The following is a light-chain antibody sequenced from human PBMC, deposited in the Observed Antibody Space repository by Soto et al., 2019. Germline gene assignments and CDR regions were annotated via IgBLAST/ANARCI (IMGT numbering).Light chain of an antibody. CDR1: QSISSW. V-gene: IGKV1-5*01. CDR2: DAS. CDR3: QQYNSYSGA. Sequence: DIQMTQSHSTLSASVGDRVTITSRASQSISSWLAWYQQKPGKAPKLLIYDASSLESGVPSRFSGSGSGTEFTLTISSLQPDDFATYYCQQYNSYSGAFGQGTKVDIK. J-gene: IGKJ1*01.